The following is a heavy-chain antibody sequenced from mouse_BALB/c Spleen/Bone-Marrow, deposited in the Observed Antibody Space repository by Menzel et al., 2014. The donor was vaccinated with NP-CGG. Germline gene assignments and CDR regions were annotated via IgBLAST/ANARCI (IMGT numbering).Heavy chain of an antibody. CDR3: TRIYYDYDGVWFAY. CDR2: INPYNDGT. Sequence: EVQLQQSGPELVKPGASVKMSCKASGYTFTSYFMHWVKQRPGQGLEWIGYINPYNDGTKYNEKFKGKATLTSDKSSSTAYMELSSPTSEDSAVYYCTRIYYDYDGVWFAYWGQGTLVTVSA. V-gene: IGHV1-14*01. CDR1: GYTFTSYF. D-gene: IGHD2-4*01. J-gene: IGHJ3*01.